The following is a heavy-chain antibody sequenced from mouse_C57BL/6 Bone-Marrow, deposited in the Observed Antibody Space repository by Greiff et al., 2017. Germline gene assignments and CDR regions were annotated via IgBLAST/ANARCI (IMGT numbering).Heavy chain of an antibody. CDR3: ARHDYDGFAY. Sequence: EVQLVESGGGLVQPGGSLKLSCAASGFTFSDYGMAWVRQAPRKGPEWVAFISNLAYSIYYADTVTGRFTISRENAKNTLYLEMSSLRSEDTAMYYCARHDYDGFAYWGQGTLVTVSA. V-gene: IGHV5-15*01. J-gene: IGHJ3*01. CDR2: ISNLAYSI. D-gene: IGHD2-4*01. CDR1: GFTFSDYG.